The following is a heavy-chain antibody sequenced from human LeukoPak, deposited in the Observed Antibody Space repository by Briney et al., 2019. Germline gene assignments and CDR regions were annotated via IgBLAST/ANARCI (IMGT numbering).Heavy chain of an antibody. Sequence: ASVKVSCKASGYTFTGYYMHWVRQAPGQGLEWMGWINPNSGGTNYAQKFQGRVTMTRDTSISTAYMELSRLRSDDTAVYYCARNSYYDSSGYYWYYFDYWGQGTLVTVSS. V-gene: IGHV1-2*02. CDR2: INPNSGGT. J-gene: IGHJ4*02. CDR3: ARNSYYDSSGYYWYYFDY. CDR1: GYTFTGYY. D-gene: IGHD3-22*01.